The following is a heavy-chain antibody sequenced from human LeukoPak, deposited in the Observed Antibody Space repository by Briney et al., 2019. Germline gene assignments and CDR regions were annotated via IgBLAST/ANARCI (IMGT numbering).Heavy chain of an antibody. J-gene: IGHJ4*02. Sequence: GASVKVSCKTSGYTFIDYFIHWVRQAPGQGLEWMGRLNPNNGYTFYTEEFQGRVTITRDTSISTAYMELSRLTSDDTALYYCARDLSSTSNWEFDYWGQGTLVTVSS. V-gene: IGHV1-2*06. D-gene: IGHD7-27*01. CDR2: LNPNNGYT. CDR3: ARDLSSTSNWEFDY. CDR1: GYTFIDYF.